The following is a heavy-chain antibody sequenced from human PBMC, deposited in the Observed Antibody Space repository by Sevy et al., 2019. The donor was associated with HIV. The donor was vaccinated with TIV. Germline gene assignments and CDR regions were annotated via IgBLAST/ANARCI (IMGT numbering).Heavy chain of an antibody. J-gene: IGHJ4*02. CDR3: ATTREYYSDNSGYLDY. D-gene: IGHD3-22*01. Sequence: ASVKVSCKVSGRTLTQLSIHWVRQAPGKGLDWMGTFDPEDDEKIYAQKFQGRVTMTEDTSTDTAYLELSSLRSEDTAVYYCATTREYYSDNSGYLDYWGRGTLVTVSS. CDR2: FDPEDDEK. V-gene: IGHV1-24*01. CDR1: GRTLTQLS.